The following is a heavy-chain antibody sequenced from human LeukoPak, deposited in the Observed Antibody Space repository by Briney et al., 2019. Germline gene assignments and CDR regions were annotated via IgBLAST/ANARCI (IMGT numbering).Heavy chain of an antibody. CDR3: AKDWRIT. D-gene: IGHD3-10*01. J-gene: IGHJ4*02. CDR2: IYSGGAI. V-gene: IGHV3-53*01. CDR1: GFAVGSNY. Sequence: GGSLRLSCVASGFAVGSNYMSWVRQAPGKGLEWVSLIYSGGAIRYADSVKGRFTISRDNSKNTLYLQMNSLRAEDTAVYYCAKDWRITRGQGTLVTVSS.